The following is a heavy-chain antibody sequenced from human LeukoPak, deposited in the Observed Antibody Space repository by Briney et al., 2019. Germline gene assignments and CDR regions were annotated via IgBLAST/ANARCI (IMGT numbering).Heavy chain of an antibody. CDR1: GGSFSGYY. J-gene: IGHJ4*02. CDR3: ARDRTIAVAGTLDY. V-gene: IGHV4-4*07. D-gene: IGHD6-19*01. Sequence: PSETLSLTCAVYGGSFSGYYWSWIRQPAGKGLEWIGRIYTSGSTNYNPSLKSRVTMSVDTSKNQFSLKLSSVTAADTAVYYCARDRTIAVAGTLDYWGQGTLVTVSS. CDR2: IYTSGST.